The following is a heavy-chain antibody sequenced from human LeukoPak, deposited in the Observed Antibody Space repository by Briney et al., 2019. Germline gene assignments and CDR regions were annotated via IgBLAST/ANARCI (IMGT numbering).Heavy chain of an antibody. CDR2: IIPIFGTA. CDR1: GGTFNSYA. D-gene: IGHD5-12*01. V-gene: IGHV1-69*13. Sequence: AVEVSCKASGGTFNSYAISWVRQAPGQGLEWMGGIIPIFGTAKYAQKFQGRVTITADELTSTAYMELNSLRSEDTAMYYCAREPRYSDYDRVLDYWGQGTLVTVSS. J-gene: IGHJ4*02. CDR3: AREPRYSDYDRVLDY.